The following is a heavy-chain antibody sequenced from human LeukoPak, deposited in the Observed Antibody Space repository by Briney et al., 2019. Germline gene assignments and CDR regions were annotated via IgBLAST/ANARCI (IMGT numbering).Heavy chain of an antibody. CDR2: IYYSGST. CDR1: GGSISSGGYY. CDR3: AREVGVPAASNWFDP. V-gene: IGHV4-31*03. J-gene: IGHJ5*02. D-gene: IGHD2-2*01. Sequence: PTQTLSLTCTVSGGSISSGGYYWSWIRQHPGKGLEWIGYIYYSGSTYYNPSLKSRVTISVDTSKNQFSLKLSSVTAADTAVYYCAREVGVPAASNWFDPWGQGTLVTVSS.